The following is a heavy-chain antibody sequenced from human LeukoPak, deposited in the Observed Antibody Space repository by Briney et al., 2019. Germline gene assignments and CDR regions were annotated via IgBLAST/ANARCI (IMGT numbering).Heavy chain of an antibody. CDR3: ARDLTMAPRYFDL. J-gene: IGHJ2*01. V-gene: IGHV3-23*01. CDR1: GFTFSSYA. D-gene: IGHD2-8*01. CDR2: IGGDAAST. Sequence: GGSLRLSCAASGFTFSSYAMSRVRQAPGKGLEWVSAIGGDAASTYYADSVKGRFTISRDNAKNSLYLQMNSLRAEDTAVYYCARDLTMAPRYFDLWGRGTLVTVSS.